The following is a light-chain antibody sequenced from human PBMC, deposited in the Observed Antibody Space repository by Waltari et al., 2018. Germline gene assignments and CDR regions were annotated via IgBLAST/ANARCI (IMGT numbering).Light chain of an antibody. CDR3: QQHGTLPAT. V-gene: IGKV3-20*01. CDR1: QSVGSSS. Sequence: EIVLTQSPGTASLSTGVRVPLPCRASQSVGSSSLAWYQQKPGQAPRLVIYRASRRATGIPDRFSGSGSGTDFSLTISRLEPEDFAVYYCQQHGTLPATFGQGTKVEIK. J-gene: IGKJ1*01. CDR2: RAS.